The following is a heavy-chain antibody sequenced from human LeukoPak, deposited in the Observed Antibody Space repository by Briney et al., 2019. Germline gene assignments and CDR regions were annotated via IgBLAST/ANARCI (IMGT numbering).Heavy chain of an antibody. Sequence: PGGSLRLSCATSGFTLSSFKMTWVRQAPGKGLEWVASISPSSSYISYADSLKGRVTVSRDNAKHSVFLQMSSLRAEDTAVYYCARDLTGGEYFDSWGQGTLVSASS. CDR1: GFTLSSFK. D-gene: IGHD3-16*01. J-gene: IGHJ4*02. V-gene: IGHV3-21*01. CDR3: ARDLTGGEYFDS. CDR2: ISPSSSYI.